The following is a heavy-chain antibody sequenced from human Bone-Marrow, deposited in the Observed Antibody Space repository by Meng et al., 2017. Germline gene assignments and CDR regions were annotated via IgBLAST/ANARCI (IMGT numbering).Heavy chain of an antibody. Sequence: GGSLRLSCAASGFTFSSYAMSWVRQAPGKGLEWVSTISGSGGSTYYADSVKGRFTISRDNSKNTLYLQMNSLRAEDTAVYYCAKDGSREWFSYYYYGMDVWGQGNTVNGAS. CDR3: AKDGSREWFSYYYYGMDV. CDR2: ISGSGGST. J-gene: IGHJ6*02. CDR1: GFTFSSYA. V-gene: IGHV3-23*01. D-gene: IGHD3-3*01.